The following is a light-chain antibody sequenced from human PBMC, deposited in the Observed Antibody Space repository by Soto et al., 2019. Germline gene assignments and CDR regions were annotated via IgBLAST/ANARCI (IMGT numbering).Light chain of an antibody. V-gene: IGKV1-5*01. CDR2: DAS. J-gene: IGKJ1*01. CDR1: QSISSW. CDR3: QQYNSYWT. Sequence: DIQMTQSPSTLSASVGDRVTITCRASQSISSWLAWYQQKPGKAPKLLIYDASSLESGVPSRVSGSGSGTEFPLTLSSLQPQDFATYYCQQYNSYWTFGQGTKVEIK.